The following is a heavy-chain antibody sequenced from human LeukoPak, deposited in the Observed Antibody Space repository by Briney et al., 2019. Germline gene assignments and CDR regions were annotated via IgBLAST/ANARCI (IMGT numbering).Heavy chain of an antibody. CDR2: ISGSGGST. V-gene: IGHV3-23*01. J-gene: IGHJ4*02. D-gene: IGHD3-22*01. CDR3: AKGSRKDYYDSAQIGY. CDR1: GFTFSSYA. Sequence: PGGSLRLSCAASGFTFSSYAMSWVRQAPGKGLEWVSAISGSGGSTYYADSVKGRFTISRDNSKNTLYLQMNSLRAEDTAVYYCAKGSRKDYYDSAQIGYWGQGTLVTVSS.